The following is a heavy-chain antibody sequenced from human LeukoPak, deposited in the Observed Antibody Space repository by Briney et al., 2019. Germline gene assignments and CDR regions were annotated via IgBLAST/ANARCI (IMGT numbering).Heavy chain of an antibody. Sequence: PGGSLRLSCAASGFTFSSYAMSWVRQAPGKGLEWVSAISGSGGSTYYADSVKGRFTISRDNSKNTLYLQMNSLRAEDTAVYYCTPEPPHCSGGSCYPPHFDYWGQGTLVTVSS. V-gene: IGHV3-23*01. CDR3: TPEPPHCSGGSCYPPHFDY. CDR1: GFTFSSYA. D-gene: IGHD2-15*01. CDR2: ISGSGGST. J-gene: IGHJ4*02.